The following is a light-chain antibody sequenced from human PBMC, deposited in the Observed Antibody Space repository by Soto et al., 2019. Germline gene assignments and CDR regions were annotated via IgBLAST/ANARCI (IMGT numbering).Light chain of an antibody. CDR3: QQTYIAPRA. V-gene: IGKV1-39*01. Sequence: DIQLTQSPSSLSASVGDRVTITCRASQSIDRYIHWYQEKPGKVPKLRIYAASSLASGVPPRFSGSVSGTDFTLSISSLQPEDFATYYCQQTYIAPRAFGQGTKVEIK. CDR2: AAS. J-gene: IGKJ1*01. CDR1: QSIDRY.